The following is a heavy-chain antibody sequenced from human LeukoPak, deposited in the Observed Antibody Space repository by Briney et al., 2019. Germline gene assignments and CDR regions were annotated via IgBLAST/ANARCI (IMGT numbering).Heavy chain of an antibody. V-gene: IGHV4-34*01. CDR2: INHSGST. CDR3: ARGRGYNAFDY. CDR1: GGSFSGYY. D-gene: IGHD5-24*01. Sequence: SETLSLTCTVYGGSFSGYYWSWIRQPPGKGLEWIGEINHSGSTNYNPSLKSRVTISVDTSKNQFSLKLSSVTAADTTVYYCARGRGYNAFDYWGQGTLVTVSS. J-gene: IGHJ4*02.